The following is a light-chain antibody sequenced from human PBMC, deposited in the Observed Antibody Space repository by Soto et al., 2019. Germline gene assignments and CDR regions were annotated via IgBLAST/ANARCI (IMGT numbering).Light chain of an antibody. Sequence: QSVVTQPPSASGTPGQRVTISCSGSRSNIGSNSVNWYQQVPGTAPKLLIYRDNQRPPGVPDRFSGSKSGTSASLASSGLQSEDEADYYCSTWDDSLNGWVFGGGTKVTVL. CDR2: RDN. J-gene: IGLJ3*02. CDR1: RSNIGSNS. V-gene: IGLV1-44*01. CDR3: STWDDSLNGWV.